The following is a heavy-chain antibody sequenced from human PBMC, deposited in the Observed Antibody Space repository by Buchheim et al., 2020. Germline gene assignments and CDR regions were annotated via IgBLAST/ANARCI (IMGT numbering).Heavy chain of an antibody. CDR1: GFSFTSAW. CDR3: SWSLNY. CDR2: IKYDGTEK. J-gene: IGHJ4*02. V-gene: IGHV3-7*01. Sequence: EVQMVESGGGLVQPGGSLRLSCAASGFSFTSAWMDWVRQAPGKGLEWVANIKYDGTEKDYVDSVKGRFTISRDNAKNSLYFQMNSLRVEDTAVYFCSWSLNYWGQGTL.